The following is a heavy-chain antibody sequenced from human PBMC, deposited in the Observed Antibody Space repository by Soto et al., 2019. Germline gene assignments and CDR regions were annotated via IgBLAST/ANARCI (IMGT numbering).Heavy chain of an antibody. CDR3: AKLEWLEFGGDY. CDR2: ISASGEKP. D-gene: IGHD6-19*01. Sequence: EVHLLESGGGVVQPGKSLKISCATSGFAFSDYPMTWVRQPPGQGLEWVSGISASGEKPYYADSVKGRFTISRDNSKITLSLQMNSLRVEDTGIYYCAKLEWLEFGGDYWGQGTLVTVSS. CDR1: GFAFSDYP. V-gene: IGHV3-23*01. J-gene: IGHJ4*02.